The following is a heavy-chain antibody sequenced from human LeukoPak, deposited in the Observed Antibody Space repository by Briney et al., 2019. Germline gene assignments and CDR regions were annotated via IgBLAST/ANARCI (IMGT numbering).Heavy chain of an antibody. J-gene: IGHJ6*02. CDR2: IRRKAYGGTT. Sequence: GGSLRLSCTASGFTFGDYTMSWVRQAPGKGLEWVGFIRRKAYGGTTEYAASVKGRFTISRDDSKSIAYLQMNSLKIEDTAVYYRTAQYSGYDYYYYGMDVWGQGTTVTVSS. CDR3: TAQYSGYDYYYYGMDV. CDR1: GFTFGDYT. D-gene: IGHD5-12*01. V-gene: IGHV3-49*04.